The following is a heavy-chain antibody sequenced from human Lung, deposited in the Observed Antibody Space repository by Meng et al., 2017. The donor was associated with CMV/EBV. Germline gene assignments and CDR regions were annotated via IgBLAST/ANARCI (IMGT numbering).Heavy chain of an antibody. CDR2: IYYSGST. J-gene: IGHJ2*01. V-gene: IGHV4-39*07. D-gene: IGHD2-2*01. CDR1: SISSSSFY. Sequence: SISSSSFYWGWIRRPPGKGLEWIGSIYYSGSTYYNPSLKSRVTISLDTSKNQFSLKLSSVTAADTAVYYCARDHPYCTSTNCYRFFDLWGRGTLVTVSS. CDR3: ARDHPYCTSTNCYRFFDL.